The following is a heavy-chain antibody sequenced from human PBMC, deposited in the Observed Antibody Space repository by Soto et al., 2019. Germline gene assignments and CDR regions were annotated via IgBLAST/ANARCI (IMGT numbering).Heavy chain of an antibody. V-gene: IGHV1-58*01. D-gene: IGHD5-12*01. CDR1: GFSFTSSS. CDR2: IVVGNGNT. CDR3: ARWRSGYVYFDY. Sequence: SVKVSCKASGFSFTSSSVQWVRQARGQRLEWIGWIVVGNGNTNYAQKLQGRVTMTTDTSTSTAYMELRSLRSDDTAVYYCARWRSGYVYFDYWGQGTLVTVSS. J-gene: IGHJ4*02.